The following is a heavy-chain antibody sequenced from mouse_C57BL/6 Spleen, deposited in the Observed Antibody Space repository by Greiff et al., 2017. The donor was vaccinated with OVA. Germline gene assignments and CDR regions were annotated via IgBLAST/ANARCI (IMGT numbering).Heavy chain of an antibody. J-gene: IGHJ3*01. CDR1: GFTFSDFY. Sequence: EVQLVESGGGLVQSGRSLRLSCAPSGFTFSDFYMEWVRQAPGKGLEWIAASRNKANDYKTEYSASVKGRFIVSRDTSQSILYLQMNALRAEDTAIYYCARDEDSGGFAYWGQGTLVTVSA. CDR3: ARDEDSGGFAY. CDR2: SRNKANDYKT. V-gene: IGHV7-1*01.